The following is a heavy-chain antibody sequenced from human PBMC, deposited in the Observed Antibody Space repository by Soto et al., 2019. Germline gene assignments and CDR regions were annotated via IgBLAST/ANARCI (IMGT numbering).Heavy chain of an antibody. CDR2: INHSGGT. V-gene: IGHV4-34*01. CDR3: ARASIAVAGTKYYYYYYGMDV. D-gene: IGHD6-19*01. Sequence: SETLSLTCAVYCGSFSGYYWSWIRQPPGKGLEWIGEINHSGGTNYNPSLKSRVTISVDTSKNQFSLKLSSVTAADTAVYYCARASIAVAGTKYYYYYYGMDVWGQGTTVTVSS. J-gene: IGHJ6*02. CDR1: CGSFSGYY.